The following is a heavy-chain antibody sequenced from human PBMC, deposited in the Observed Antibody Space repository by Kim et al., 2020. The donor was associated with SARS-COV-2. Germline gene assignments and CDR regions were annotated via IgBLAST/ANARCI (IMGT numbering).Heavy chain of an antibody. J-gene: IGHJ5*02. V-gene: IGHV4-39*01. CDR3: ARQFGGAAAGPFDP. Sequence: SETLSLTCTVSGGSISSSSYYWGWIRQPPGKGLEWIGSIYYSGSTYYNPSLKSRVTISVDTSKNQFSLKLSSVTAADTAVYYCARQFGGAAAGPFDPWGQGTLVTVSS. D-gene: IGHD6-13*01. CDR1: GGSISSSSYY. CDR2: IYYSGST.